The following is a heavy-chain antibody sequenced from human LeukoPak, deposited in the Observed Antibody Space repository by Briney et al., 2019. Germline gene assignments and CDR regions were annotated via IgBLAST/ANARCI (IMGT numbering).Heavy chain of an antibody. CDR1: GDSISSDVYS. D-gene: IGHD4-23*01. CDR3: ARAVGTSPNFFDY. J-gene: IGHJ4*02. Sequence: PSETLSLTCTVSGDSISSDVYSWGWIRQPPGKGLEWIGYIYYSGSTYYNPSLKSRLTISVDTSKNQFSLNLSSVTAADTAMYYCARAVGTSPNFFDYWGQGTLVTVSS. CDR2: IYYSGST. V-gene: IGHV4-30-4*07.